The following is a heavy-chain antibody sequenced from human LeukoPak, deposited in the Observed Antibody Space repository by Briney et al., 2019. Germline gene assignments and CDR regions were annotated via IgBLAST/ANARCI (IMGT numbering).Heavy chain of an antibody. V-gene: IGHV1-18*01. CDR3: ARVVGNYVWGSYRPEGCFDS. J-gene: IGHJ4*02. CDR1: GYTFTSYA. D-gene: IGHD3-16*02. CDR2: INMYNGNT. Sequence: ASVKFSCKACGYTFTSYAISWVRQAPGQGPEWMGWINMYNGNTNYAQKLQGRVTMTTDTSTSTAYMELRSLRSDDTAVYYCARVVGNYVWGSYRPEGCFDSWGQGTLVTVSS.